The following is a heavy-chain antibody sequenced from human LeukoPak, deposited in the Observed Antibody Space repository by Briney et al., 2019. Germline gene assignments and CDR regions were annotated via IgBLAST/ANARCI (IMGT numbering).Heavy chain of an antibody. Sequence: HPGGSLRLSCAASGFTFSSYSMNWVRQAPGKGLEWVSYISSSSSTIYYADSVKGRFTISRDNAKNSLYLQMNSLRAEDTAVYYCARAQYDILTGYYERPTNFDYWGQGTLVTVSS. J-gene: IGHJ4*02. CDR2: ISSSSSTI. CDR3: ARAQYDILTGYYERPTNFDY. V-gene: IGHV3-48*04. CDR1: GFTFSSYS. D-gene: IGHD3-9*01.